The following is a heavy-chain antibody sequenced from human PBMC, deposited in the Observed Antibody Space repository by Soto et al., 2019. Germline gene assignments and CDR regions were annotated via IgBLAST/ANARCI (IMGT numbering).Heavy chain of an antibody. V-gene: IGHV4-34*01. CDR1: GGSISGYY. CDR3: ARYLRIAVAGTGFKRRQLNWFDP. J-gene: IGHJ5*02. D-gene: IGHD6-19*01. Sequence: FETLSLTCTVSGGSISGYYWSWIRQPPGKGLEWIGEINHSGSTNYNPSLKSRVTISVDTSKNQFSLKLSSVTAADTAVYYCARYLRIAVAGTGFKRRQLNWFDPWGQGTLVTVSS. CDR2: INHSGST.